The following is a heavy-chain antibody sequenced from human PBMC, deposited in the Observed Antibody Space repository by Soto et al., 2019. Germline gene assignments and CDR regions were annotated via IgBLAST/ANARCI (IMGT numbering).Heavy chain of an antibody. CDR2: IDSSGSYI. Sequence: PGGSLRLSCAASDSTFSTYGMNWLRQAPGKGLEWVSSIDSSGSYIYYTDSVQGRFIVSRDNYKNTLYLQMNSLRAEDTAVYYCAKFVTMIVVVIGDAFDIWGQGTMVTVSS. V-gene: IGHV3-23*05. CDR3: AKFVTMIVVVIGDAFDI. CDR1: DSTFSTYG. J-gene: IGHJ3*02. D-gene: IGHD3-22*01.